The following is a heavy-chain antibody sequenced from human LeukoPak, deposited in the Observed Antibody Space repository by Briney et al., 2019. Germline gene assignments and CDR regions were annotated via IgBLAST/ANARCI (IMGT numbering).Heavy chain of an antibody. J-gene: IGHJ6*03. CDR3: ARAGLDDSSGYPVGGYHYYYYMDV. D-gene: IGHD3-22*01. V-gene: IGHV1-2*02. CDR2: INPNSGGT. Sequence: ASVKVSCKASGYTFTGYYMHWVRQAPGQGLEWMGWINPNSGGTNYAQKFQGRVTMTRDTSISIAYMELSRLRSDDTAVYYCARAGLDDSSGYPVGGYHYYYYMDVWGKGTTVTISS. CDR1: GYTFTGYY.